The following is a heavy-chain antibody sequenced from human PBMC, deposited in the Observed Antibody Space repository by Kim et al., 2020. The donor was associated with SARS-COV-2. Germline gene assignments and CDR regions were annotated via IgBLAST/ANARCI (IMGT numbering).Heavy chain of an antibody. J-gene: IGHJ5*02. D-gene: IGHD4-17*01. CDR3: ARDSMTTRFDP. Sequence: GGSLRLSCAASGFTFRSYSMNWVRQAPGKGLEWVSSISSSSSYIYYADSVKGRFTISRDNAKNSLYLQMNSLRAEDTAVYYCARDSMTTRFDPWGQGTLVTVSS. V-gene: IGHV3-21*01. CDR2: ISSSSSYI. CDR1: GFTFRSYS.